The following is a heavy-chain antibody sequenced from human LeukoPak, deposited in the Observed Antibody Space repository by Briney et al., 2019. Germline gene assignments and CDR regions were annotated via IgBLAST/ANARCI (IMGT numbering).Heavy chain of an antibody. D-gene: IGHD3/OR15-3a*01. CDR1: GGSISSSSYY. V-gene: IGHV4-39*01. CDR2: IYYSGST. J-gene: IGHJ4*02. Sequence: ASETLSLTCTVSGGSISSSSYYWGWIRQPPGKGLEWIGSIYYSGSTYYNPSLKSRVTISVDTSKNQFSLKLGSVTAADTAVYFCARRPIFGLLTNAFDIWGQGTLVTVSS. CDR3: ARRPIFGLLTNAFDI.